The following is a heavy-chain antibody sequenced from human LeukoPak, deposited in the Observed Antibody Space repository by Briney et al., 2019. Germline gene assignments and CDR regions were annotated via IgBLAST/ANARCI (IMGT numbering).Heavy chain of an antibody. D-gene: IGHD6-13*01. CDR2: ISSGSTYL. J-gene: IGHJ4*02. Sequence: PGGSLRLSCAASGFTFNSYSMNWVRQAPGKGVEWVSSISSGSTYLYYADSVKGRFTISRDNAKSSLYLQMNSLRAEDTAVYYCARGRAPITAAGTHYFDYWGQGTLVTVSS. V-gene: IGHV3-21*01. CDR3: ARGRAPITAAGTHYFDY. CDR1: GFTFNSYS.